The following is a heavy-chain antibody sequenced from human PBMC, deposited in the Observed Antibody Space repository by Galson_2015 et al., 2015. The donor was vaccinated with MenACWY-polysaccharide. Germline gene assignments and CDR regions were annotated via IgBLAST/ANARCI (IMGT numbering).Heavy chain of an antibody. CDR1: GYTFTSYY. CDR2: INPSGGST. V-gene: IGHV1-46*01. D-gene: IGHD3-22*01. CDR3: ARWPHYYDSSVPQPWAFDI. J-gene: IGHJ3*02. Sequence: SVKVSCKASGYTFTSYYMHWVRQAPGQGLEWMGIINPSGGSTSYAQKFQGRVTMTRDTSTSTVYMELSSLRSEDTAVYYCARWPHYYDSSVPQPWAFDIWGQGTMVTVSS.